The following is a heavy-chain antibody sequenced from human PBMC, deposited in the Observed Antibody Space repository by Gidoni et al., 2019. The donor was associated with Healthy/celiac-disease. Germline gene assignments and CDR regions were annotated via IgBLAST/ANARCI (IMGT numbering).Heavy chain of an antibody. D-gene: IGHD3-3*01. Sequence: QVQLVHSGAEVKKPGASVKVSCKASGYTFTSYGISWVRQAPGQGLEWMGWISAYNGNTNYAQKLQGRVTMTTDTSTSTAYMELRSLRSEDTAVYYCARGITIFGVVQTYYYGMDVWGQGTTVTVSS. CDR2: ISAYNGNT. J-gene: IGHJ6*02. V-gene: IGHV1-18*04. CDR1: GYTFTSYG. CDR3: ARGITIFGVVQTYYYGMDV.